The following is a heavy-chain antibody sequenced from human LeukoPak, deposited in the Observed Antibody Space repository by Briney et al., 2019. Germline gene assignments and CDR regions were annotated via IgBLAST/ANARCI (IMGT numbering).Heavy chain of an antibody. CDR2: MNPNSGNT. Sequence: GASVKVSCKASGYTFTSYDINWVRQATGQGLEWMGWMNPNSGNTGYAQKFQGRVTMTRNTSISTAYMELSSLRSEDTAVYYCARSNDILTGCYSSDYYGMDVWGQGTTVTVSS. D-gene: IGHD3-9*01. V-gene: IGHV1-8*01. CDR3: ARSNDILTGCYSSDYYGMDV. J-gene: IGHJ6*02. CDR1: GYTFTSYD.